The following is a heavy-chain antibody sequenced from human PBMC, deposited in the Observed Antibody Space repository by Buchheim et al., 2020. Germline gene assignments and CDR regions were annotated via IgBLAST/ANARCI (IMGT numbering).Heavy chain of an antibody. Sequence: EVQLLESGGGLVQPGGSLRLSCAASGFTFSSYAMSWVRQAPGKGLEWVSVFSGSGGTTYYADSVRGRFTISRDNSKNTLYLQMNSLRAGDTAVYYCARRRGDHTHYYFDYWGQGTL. CDR1: GFTFSSYA. CDR3: ARRRGDHTHYYFDY. D-gene: IGHD5-24*01. CDR2: FSGSGGTT. J-gene: IGHJ4*02. V-gene: IGHV3-23*01.